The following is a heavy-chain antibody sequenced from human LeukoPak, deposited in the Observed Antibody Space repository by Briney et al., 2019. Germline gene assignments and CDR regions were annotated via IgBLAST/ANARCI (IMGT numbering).Heavy chain of an antibody. CDR1: GLTFSSYA. CDR2: ISGSGGST. J-gene: IGHJ4*02. D-gene: IGHD3-3*01. CDR3: ARDGGSAYCWYFDY. V-gene: IGHV3-23*01. Sequence: GGSLRLSRAASGLTFSSYAMNWVRQAPGKGLELVSTISGSGGSTYYADSVKGRFTISRDNSKNTLYLQMNSLRAEDAAVYYCARDGGSAYCWYFDYWGQGTLVTVSS.